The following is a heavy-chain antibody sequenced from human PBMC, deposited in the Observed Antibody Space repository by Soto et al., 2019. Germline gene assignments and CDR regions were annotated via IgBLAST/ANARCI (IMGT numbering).Heavy chain of an antibody. CDR3: ARDARYCSSTSCYRVRYVNGMDV. V-gene: IGHV3-30*04. Sequence: QVQLVESGGGVVQPGRSLRLSCAASGFTFSSYAMHWVRQAPGKGLEWGAVISYDGRNKYYADSVKGRFTISRDNSKNTLYLQMNSLRAEDTAVYYCARDARYCSSTSCYRVRYVNGMDVWGHGTTVTDSS. J-gene: IGHJ6*02. CDR2: ISYDGRNK. D-gene: IGHD2-2*01. CDR1: GFTFSSYA.